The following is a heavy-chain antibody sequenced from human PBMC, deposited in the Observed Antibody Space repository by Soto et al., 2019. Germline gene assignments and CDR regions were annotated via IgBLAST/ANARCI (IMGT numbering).Heavy chain of an antibody. Sequence: SETLSLTCTVSGGSISSGGYYWSWIRQHPGKGLEWIGYIYYSGSTYYNPSLKSRVTISVDTSKNQFSLKLSSVTAADTAVYYCARDRDYSNYWFDPWGQGTLVT. CDR1: GGSISSGGYY. J-gene: IGHJ5*02. V-gene: IGHV4-31*03. CDR3: ARDRDYSNYWFDP. CDR2: IYYSGST. D-gene: IGHD4-4*01.